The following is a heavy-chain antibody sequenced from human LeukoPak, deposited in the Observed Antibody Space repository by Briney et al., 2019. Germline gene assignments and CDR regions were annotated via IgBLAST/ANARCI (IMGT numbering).Heavy chain of an antibody. V-gene: IGHV4-59*08. D-gene: IGHD6-19*01. Sequence: SETLSLTCTISGGSIGGDHWSWIRQAPGEGLEWIGYISYTRSTSYNPSLRSRVTISLNTPENQFSLRLTSVTAADTAVYYCARAVTGTSLVDFWGQGTLVAVSS. CDR2: ISYTRST. CDR1: GGSIGGDH. CDR3: ARAVTGTSLVDF. J-gene: IGHJ4*02.